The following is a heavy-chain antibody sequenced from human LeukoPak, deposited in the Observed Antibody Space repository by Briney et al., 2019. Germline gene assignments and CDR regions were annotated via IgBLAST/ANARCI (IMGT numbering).Heavy chain of an antibody. V-gene: IGHV5-51*01. J-gene: IGHJ5*02. Sequence: GESLKISCKGSGYSVTSYWIGWVRQMPGKGLEWMGIIYPGDSDTRYSPSFQGQVTISADKSISTAYLQWSSLKASDTAMYYCARRRSPAKGYCSSTSCFNWFDPWGQGTLVTVSS. D-gene: IGHD2-2*01. CDR3: ARRRSPAKGYCSSTSCFNWFDP. CDR1: GYSVTSYW. CDR2: IYPGDSDT.